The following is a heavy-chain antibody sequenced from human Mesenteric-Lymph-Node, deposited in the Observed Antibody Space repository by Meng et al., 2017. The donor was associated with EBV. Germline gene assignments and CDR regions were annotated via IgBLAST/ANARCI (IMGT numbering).Heavy chain of an antibody. CDR2: IYHSGST. CDR1: GGSISNDGYS. CDR3: ARASVYGDYDNWFDP. Sequence: HLHRQESGSGLVKPSQTLSLTVAVSGGSISNDGYSWSWIRQPPGKGLEWIGYIYHSGSTYSNPSLKSRVTISVDRSKNQFSLKLNSVTAADTAVYYCARASVYGDYDNWFDPWGQGTLVTVSS. D-gene: IGHD4-17*01. J-gene: IGHJ5*02. V-gene: IGHV4-30-2*01.